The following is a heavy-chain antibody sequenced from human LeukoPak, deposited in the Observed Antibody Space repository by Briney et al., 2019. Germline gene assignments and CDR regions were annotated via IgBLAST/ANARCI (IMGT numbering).Heavy chain of an antibody. CDR3: ARDSGLFGVVIPLDY. CDR2: IGSSSSYI. D-gene: IGHD3-3*01. V-gene: IGHV3-21*01. Sequence: PGGSLRLSCAASGFTFSSYSMNWVRQAPGKGLEWVSSIGSSSSYIYYADSMKGRFTISRDNAKNSLYLQMNSLRAEDTAVYYCARDSGLFGVVIPLDYWGQGTLVTVSS. J-gene: IGHJ4*02. CDR1: GFTFSSYS.